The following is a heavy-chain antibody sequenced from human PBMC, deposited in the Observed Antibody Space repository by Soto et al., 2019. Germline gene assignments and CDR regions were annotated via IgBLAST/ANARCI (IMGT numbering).Heavy chain of an antibody. J-gene: IGHJ5*02. D-gene: IGHD4-4*01. CDR3: AQTLTTVTTWFDP. V-gene: IGHV3-11*01. CDR1: GFTFSDYY. CDR2: ISSSGSTI. Sequence: PGGSLRLSCAASGFTFSDYYMSWIRQAPGKGLEWVSYISSSGSTIYYADSVKGRFTISRDNAKNSLYLQTNSLRAEDTAVYYCAQTLTTVTTWFDPWGQGTLVTVSS.